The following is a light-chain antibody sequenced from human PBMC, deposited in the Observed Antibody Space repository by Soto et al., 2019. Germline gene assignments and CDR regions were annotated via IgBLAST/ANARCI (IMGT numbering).Light chain of an antibody. V-gene: IGLV1-40*01. CDR3: QPYDINLRGVV. CDR1: RSNIGAGYD. J-gene: IGLJ2*01. Sequence: QSVLTQPPSVSGAPGQRVTISCTGSRSNIGAGYDVHWYQQLPGTAPKLLIDGNTNRPSGIPDRFSGSQSGTSASLAITGLQSEDEADYYCQPYDINLRGVVFGGGTKLTVL. CDR2: GNT.